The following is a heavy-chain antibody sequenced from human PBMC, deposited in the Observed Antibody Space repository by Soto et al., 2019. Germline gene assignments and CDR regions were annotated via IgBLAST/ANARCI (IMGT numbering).Heavy chain of an antibody. D-gene: IGHD2-2*01. V-gene: IGHV3-21*01. CDR3: ARAGQLLLGYYGMDV. CDR1: GFTFSSYS. J-gene: IGHJ6*02. Sequence: EVQLVESGGGLVKPGGSLRLSCAASGFTFSSYSMNWVRQAPGKGLEWVSSISSSSSYIYYADSVKGRFTISRDNAKNSLYLQMTRLRAEDTAVYYCARAGQLLLGYYGMDVWGQGTTVTVSS. CDR2: ISSSSSYI.